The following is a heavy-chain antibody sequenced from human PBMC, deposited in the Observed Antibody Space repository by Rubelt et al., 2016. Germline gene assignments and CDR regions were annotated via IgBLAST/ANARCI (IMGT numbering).Heavy chain of an antibody. Sequence: QVQLQQWGAGLLKPSETLSLTCAVYGGSFSDYYWSWIRQPPGKGLEWIGEINHSGRANYNQSLRSRVTISVDTSKNQVSPKLSSVTAADTAVYYCARVNYAEYYGLDVWGQGTTVTVSS. CDR3: ARVNYAEYYGLDV. CDR2: INHSGRA. J-gene: IGHJ6*02. D-gene: IGHD2-2*01. CDR1: GGSFSDYY. V-gene: IGHV4-34*01.